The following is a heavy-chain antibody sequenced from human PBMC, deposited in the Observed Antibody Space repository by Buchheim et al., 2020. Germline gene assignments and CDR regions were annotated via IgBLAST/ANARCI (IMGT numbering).Heavy chain of an antibody. V-gene: IGHV1-46*01. D-gene: IGHD3-16*02. Sequence: QVQLVQSGAEVKKPGASVKVSCKASGYIFTNYYIHWVRQAPGQGLEWLGIINPRSGSTNSAQKIQDRVTMTRDTSTNTVYMELSSLTSEDTALYYCAREGNLVVSPVIPDIYFDHWGRGTL. CDR2: INPRSGST. CDR1: GYIFTNYY. CDR3: AREGNLVVSPVIPDIYFDH. J-gene: IGHJ4*02.